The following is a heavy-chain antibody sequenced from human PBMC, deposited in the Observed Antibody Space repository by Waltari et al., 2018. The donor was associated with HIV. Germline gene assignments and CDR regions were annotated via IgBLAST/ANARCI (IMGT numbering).Heavy chain of an antibody. CDR3: ARDASITMVRGVGYYYYGMDV. CDR1: GGSISSYY. J-gene: IGHJ6*02. D-gene: IGHD3-10*01. Sequence: QVQLQESGPGLVKPSETLSLTCTVSGGSISSYYWSWIRQPPGKGLDWIGYIYYSGSTNYNPALKSRVTIAVDTSKSQFSLKLSSVTAADTAVYYCARDASITMVRGVGYYYYGMDVWGQGTTVTVSS. V-gene: IGHV4-59*01. CDR2: IYYSGST.